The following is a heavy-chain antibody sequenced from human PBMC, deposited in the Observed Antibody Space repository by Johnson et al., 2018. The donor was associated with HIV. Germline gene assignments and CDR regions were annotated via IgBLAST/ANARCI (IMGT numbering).Heavy chain of an antibody. D-gene: IGHD3-9*01. Sequence: VQLVESGGGLVQPGGSLKLSCAASGFNFTNAWMSWVRQAPGNGLEWVGRIKSKTDGGTTDYAAPVKGRVNISRDDSRNTLYLQIHSLRVEDTAVYYCARPDYDILTGAFDIWGQGTMVTVAS. CDR2: IKSKTDGGTT. J-gene: IGHJ3*02. CDR1: GFNFTNAW. CDR3: ARPDYDILTGAFDI. V-gene: IGHV3-15*01.